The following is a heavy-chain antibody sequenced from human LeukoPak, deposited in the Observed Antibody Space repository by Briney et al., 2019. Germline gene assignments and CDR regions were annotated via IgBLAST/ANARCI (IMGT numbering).Heavy chain of an antibody. CDR3: ARERYYDSSGYFFDY. Sequence: ASVKVSCKAFGGTFSSYAISWVRQAPGQGLEWMGRIIPILGIANYAQKFQGRVTITADKSTSTAYMELSSLRSEDTAVYYCARERYYDSSGYFFDYWGQGTLVTVSS. CDR1: GGTFSSYA. CDR2: IIPILGIA. V-gene: IGHV1-69*04. D-gene: IGHD3-22*01. J-gene: IGHJ4*02.